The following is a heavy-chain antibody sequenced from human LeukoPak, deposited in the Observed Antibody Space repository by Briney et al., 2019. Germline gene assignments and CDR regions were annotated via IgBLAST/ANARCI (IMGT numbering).Heavy chain of an antibody. J-gene: IGHJ4*02. CDR1: GFTFSSYA. CDR3: ARDSIPSGYDPPGYFDY. D-gene: IGHD5-12*01. Sequence: GRSLRLSCAASGFTFSSYAMHWVRQAPGKGLEWVAVISYDGSNKYYADSVKGRFTISRDNSKNTLYLQMNSLRAEDTAVYYCARDSIPSGYDPPGYFDYWGQGTLVTVSS. CDR2: ISYDGSNK. V-gene: IGHV3-30*04.